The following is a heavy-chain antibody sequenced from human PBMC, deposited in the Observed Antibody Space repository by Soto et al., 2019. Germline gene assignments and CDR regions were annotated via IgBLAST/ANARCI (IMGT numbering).Heavy chain of an antibody. CDR3: ARDLPPVDY. Sequence: QIQLVQSGAEVKKPGASVKVSCKASGYTFSSYHITWVRQVPGQGLEWMGWISAYNGNKNYAQNLKGRVTMTTDPSTSTADMELRSLRSDDTAVYYCARDLPPVDYWGQGTLVTVSS. V-gene: IGHV1-18*01. CDR1: GYTFSSYH. J-gene: IGHJ4*02. CDR2: ISAYNGNK.